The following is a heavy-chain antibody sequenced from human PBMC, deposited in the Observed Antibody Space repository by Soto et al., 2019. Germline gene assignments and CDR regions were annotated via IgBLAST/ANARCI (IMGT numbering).Heavy chain of an antibody. D-gene: IGHD3-3*01. V-gene: IGHV3-23*01. Sequence: LRLSCAASGFTFRSYSMSWVRQAPGKGLEWVSAISGSGGSTYYADSVKGRFTISRDNSKNTLYLQMNSLRAEDTAVYYCAKDVVITIFGVVSSGMDVWGQGTTVTVSS. J-gene: IGHJ6*02. CDR3: AKDVVITIFGVVSSGMDV. CDR1: GFTFRSYS. CDR2: ISGSGGST.